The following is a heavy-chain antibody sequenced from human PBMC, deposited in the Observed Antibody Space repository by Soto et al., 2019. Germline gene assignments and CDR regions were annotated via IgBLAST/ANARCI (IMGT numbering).Heavy chain of an antibody. CDR1: GYSFTSYW. CDR2: IYPGDSDT. V-gene: IGHV5-51*01. D-gene: IGHD5-12*01. CDR3: ARPAGLRFQGYYYMDV. Sequence: GESLKISCKGSGYSFTSYWIGWVRQMPGKGLEWMGIIYPGDSDTRYSPSFQGQVTISADKSISTAYLQWSSLKASDTAMYYCARPAGLRFQGYYYMDVWGKGTTVTVSS. J-gene: IGHJ6*03.